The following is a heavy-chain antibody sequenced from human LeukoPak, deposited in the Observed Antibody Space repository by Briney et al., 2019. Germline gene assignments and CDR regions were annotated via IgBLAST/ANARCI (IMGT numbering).Heavy chain of an antibody. CDR3: AKDTSMVSIYSGMDV. V-gene: IGHV3-30*18. Sequence: PGGSLRLSCAASGFTFSNYGMHWVRQAPGKGLEWVSLIAYDGSNKYYADSVKGRFTISRDNSKNTLYLQMNSLRAEDTAVYYCAKDTSMVSIYSGMDVWGQGTTVTVSS. CDR2: IAYDGSNK. J-gene: IGHJ6*02. CDR1: GFTFSNYG. D-gene: IGHD5-18*01.